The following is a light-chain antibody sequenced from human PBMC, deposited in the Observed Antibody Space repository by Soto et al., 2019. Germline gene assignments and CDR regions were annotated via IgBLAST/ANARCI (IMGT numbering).Light chain of an antibody. CDR3: GTWDSSLRAVV. Sequence: QSVLTQPPSVSAAPGQMVTISCSGSGANIGKNYVSWYQHLPGTAPKLLICDNNKRPSGIPDRFSGSKSGTSTTLGITGLQTGDEADYYCGTWDSSLRAVVFGGGTKLTVL. V-gene: IGLV1-51*01. CDR2: DNN. J-gene: IGLJ2*01. CDR1: GANIGKNY.